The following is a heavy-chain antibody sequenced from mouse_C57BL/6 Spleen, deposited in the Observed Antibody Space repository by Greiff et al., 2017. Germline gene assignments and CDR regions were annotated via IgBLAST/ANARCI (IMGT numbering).Heavy chain of an antibody. J-gene: IGHJ4*01. V-gene: IGHV1-62-2*01. CDR2: FYPGSGSI. D-gene: IGHD2-4*01. CDR3: ARSEGLYDYGGECAMGN. Sequence: QVQLQQSGAELVKPGASVKLSCKASGYTFTEYTIHWVKQRSGQGLEWIGWFYPGSGSIKYNEKFKDKATLTADKSSSTVYLALSRLTSEDSAVYFSARSEGLYDYGGECAMGNRGQETSVTVSS. CDR1: GYTFTEYT.